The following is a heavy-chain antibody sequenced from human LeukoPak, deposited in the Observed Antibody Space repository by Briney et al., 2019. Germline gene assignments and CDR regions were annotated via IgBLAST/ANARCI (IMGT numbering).Heavy chain of an antibody. D-gene: IGHD1-26*01. Sequence: GASVKVSCKASGYTFTSYGISWVRQAPGQGLEWMGRIIPILGIANYAQKFQGRVTITADKSTSTAYMELSSLRAEDTAVYYCAREGEGSYQGFDYWGQGTLVTVSS. CDR2: IIPILGIA. J-gene: IGHJ4*02. V-gene: IGHV1-69*04. CDR3: AREGEGSYQGFDY. CDR1: GYTFTSYG.